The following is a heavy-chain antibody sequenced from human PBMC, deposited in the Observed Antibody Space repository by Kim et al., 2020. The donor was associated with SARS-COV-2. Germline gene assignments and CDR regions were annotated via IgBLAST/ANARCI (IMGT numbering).Heavy chain of an antibody. J-gene: IGHJ6*02. Sequence: ASVKVSCKASGYTFTGYYMHWVRQAPGQGLEWMGWINPNSGGTNYAQKFQGRVTMTRDTSISTAYMELSRLRSDDTAVYYCARAALSHRAIFGVVIMPYYYYGMDVWGQGTTVTVSS. CDR3: ARAALSHRAIFGVVIMPYYYYGMDV. CDR2: INPNSGGT. CDR1: GYTFTGYY. D-gene: IGHD3-3*01. V-gene: IGHV1-2*02.